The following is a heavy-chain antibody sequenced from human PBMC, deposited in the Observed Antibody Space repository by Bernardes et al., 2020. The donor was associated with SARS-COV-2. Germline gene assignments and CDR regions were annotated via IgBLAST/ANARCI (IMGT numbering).Heavy chain of an antibody. V-gene: IGHV3-7*01. CDR2: VKPDGTKQ. CDR3: ARIESSGWRDYFDY. D-gene: IGHD6-19*01. CDR1: GFTFSRYW. Sequence: GSLRLSCAASGFTFSRYWMTWVRQAPGKGLEWVANVKPDGTKQNYVDSLKGRFTISRDNAKNLMYLQMNSLRAEDTAVYYCARIESSGWRDYFDYWGQGTLVTVSS. J-gene: IGHJ4*02.